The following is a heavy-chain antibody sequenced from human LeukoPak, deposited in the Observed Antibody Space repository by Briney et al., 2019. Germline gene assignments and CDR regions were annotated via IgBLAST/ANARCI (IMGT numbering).Heavy chain of an antibody. V-gene: IGHV3-21*01. CDR2: ISSSSSYI. Sequence: GGSLRLSCAASGFTFSSYSMNWVRQAPGKGLEWVSSISSSSSYIYYVDSVKGRFTISRDNAKNSLYLQMNSLRAEDTAVYYCARDLSGWEGYFDLWGRGTLVTVSS. CDR1: GFTFSSYS. CDR3: ARDLSGWEGYFDL. J-gene: IGHJ2*01. D-gene: IGHD6-19*01.